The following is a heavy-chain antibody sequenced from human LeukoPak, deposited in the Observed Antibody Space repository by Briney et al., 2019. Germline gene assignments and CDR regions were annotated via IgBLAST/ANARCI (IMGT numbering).Heavy chain of an antibody. Sequence: PGGSLRLSCAASGFTFSSYSMNWVRQAPGKGLEWVSSITSDSRYIFYADSVKGRFTISRDNGKNLLYLQMNSLRAEDTAVYYCVAGNGWLGDYWGQGTLVTVSS. CDR2: ITSDSRYI. CDR3: VAGNGWLGDY. V-gene: IGHV3-21*06. J-gene: IGHJ4*02. CDR1: GFTFSSYS. D-gene: IGHD6-19*01.